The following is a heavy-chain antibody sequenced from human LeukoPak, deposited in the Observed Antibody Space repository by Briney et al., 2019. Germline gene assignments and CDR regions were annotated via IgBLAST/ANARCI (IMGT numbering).Heavy chain of an antibody. CDR3: ARGERTSYGSGSTFDY. CDR2: IVGSSSYI. J-gene: IGHJ4*02. D-gene: IGHD3-10*01. Sequence: PGGSLRLSCTASGFTFGDYAMSWVRQAPGKGLEWVSSIVGSSSYIYYADSVKGRFTISRDNAKNSLYLQMNSLRAEDTAVYYCARGERTSYGSGSTFDYWGQGTLVTVSS. V-gene: IGHV3-21*01. CDR1: GFTFGDYA.